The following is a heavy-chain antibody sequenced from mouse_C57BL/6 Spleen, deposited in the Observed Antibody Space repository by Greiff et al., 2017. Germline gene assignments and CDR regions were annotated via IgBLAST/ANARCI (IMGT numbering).Heavy chain of an antibody. Sequence: DVQLVESGGGLVKPGGSLKLSCAASGFTFSDHGMHWVRQAPEKGLEWVAYISSGSSTIYYADTVKGRFTISRDNAKNTLFLQMTSLRSEDTAMDYCARGGYYGSSPFDYWGQGTTLTVSS. CDR3: ARGGYYGSSPFDY. CDR2: ISSGSSTI. J-gene: IGHJ2*01. CDR1: GFTFSDHG. V-gene: IGHV5-17*01. D-gene: IGHD1-1*01.